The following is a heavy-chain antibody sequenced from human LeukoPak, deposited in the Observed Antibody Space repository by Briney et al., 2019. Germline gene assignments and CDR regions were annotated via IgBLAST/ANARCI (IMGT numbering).Heavy chain of an antibody. CDR3: ARAGSYWFKNHNFDY. V-gene: IGHV3-21*01. CDR1: GFTFSSYS. CDR2: ISSSSSYI. Sequence: SGGSLRLSCAASGFTFSSYSMNWVRQAPGKGLEWVSSISSSSSYIYYADSVKGRFTISRDNAKNSLYLQINSLRAEDTAVYYCARAGSYWFKNHNFDYWGQGTLVTVSS. D-gene: IGHD1-26*01. J-gene: IGHJ4*02.